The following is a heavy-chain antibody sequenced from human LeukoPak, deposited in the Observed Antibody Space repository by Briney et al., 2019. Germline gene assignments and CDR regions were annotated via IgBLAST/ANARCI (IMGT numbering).Heavy chain of an antibody. Sequence: GGSLRLSCAASGFTFSSYAMSWVRKAPGKGLEWVSAISGSGGSTYYADSVKGRFTISRDNSKNTLYLQMNSLRAEDTAVYYCAIPSGYYYDSSGYPNWGQGTLVTVSS. CDR1: GFTFSSYA. D-gene: IGHD3-22*01. CDR3: AIPSGYYYDSSGYPN. CDR2: ISGSGGST. V-gene: IGHV3-23*01. J-gene: IGHJ4*02.